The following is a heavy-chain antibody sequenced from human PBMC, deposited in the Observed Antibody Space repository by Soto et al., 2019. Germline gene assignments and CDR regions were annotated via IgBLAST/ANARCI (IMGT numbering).Heavy chain of an antibody. Sequence: GGSLRPSCAASGFTFSSYAMHWVRQAPGNGLEGVAVISYDGSNKYYADSVKGRFTISRDNSKNTLYLQMNSLRAEDTAVYYCAIARAWSHVASGGDYWGQGTLVTVSS. J-gene: IGHJ4*02. CDR1: GFTFSSYA. CDR3: AIARAWSHVASGGDY. V-gene: IGHV3-30-3*01. D-gene: IGHD3-10*01. CDR2: ISYDGSNK.